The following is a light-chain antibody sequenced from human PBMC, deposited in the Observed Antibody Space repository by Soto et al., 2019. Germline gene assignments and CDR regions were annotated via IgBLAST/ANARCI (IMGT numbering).Light chain of an antibody. V-gene: IGLV2-8*01. CDR1: SSDVGGYNY. CDR2: EVS. J-gene: IGLJ1*01. CDR3: CSYAGSNNLFV. Sequence: QSALTQPPSASGSPGQSVTISCTGTSSDVGGYNYVSWYQQHPGKAPKVMIYEVSKRPSGVPDRFSGSKSGNTASLTVSGLQAEDEADYYCCSYAGSNNLFVFGAGTKLTVL.